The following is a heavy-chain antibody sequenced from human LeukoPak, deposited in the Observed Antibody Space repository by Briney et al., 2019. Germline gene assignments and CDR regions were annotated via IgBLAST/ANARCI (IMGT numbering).Heavy chain of an antibody. J-gene: IGHJ4*02. V-gene: IGHV3-30*18. D-gene: IGHD5-18*01. CDR3: AKDHLAGYSYGGYYFDY. CDR1: GFTFSNYG. CDR2: ISYDGSNK. Sequence: GRSLRLSCAASGFTFSNYGMHGVRQAPGKGLECVAVISYDGSNKNYVDSVKGRFTISRDNSKNTLYLQMSSLRGEDTAVYYCAKDHLAGYSYGGYYFDYWGQGTLVTVSS.